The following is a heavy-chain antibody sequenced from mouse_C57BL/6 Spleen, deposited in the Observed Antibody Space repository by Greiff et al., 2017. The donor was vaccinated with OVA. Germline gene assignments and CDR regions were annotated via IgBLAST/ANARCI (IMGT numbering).Heavy chain of an antibody. V-gene: IGHV1-64*01. CDR2: IHPNSGST. CDR1: GYTFTSYW. Sequence: QVQLQQPGAELVKPGASVKLSCKASGYTFTSYWMHWVKQRPGQGLEWIGMIHPNSGSTNYNEKFKSKATLTVDKSSSTAYMQLSSLTSEDSAVYYCARSRDYDDYFDYWGQGTTLTVSS. D-gene: IGHD2-4*01. J-gene: IGHJ2*01. CDR3: ARSRDYDDYFDY.